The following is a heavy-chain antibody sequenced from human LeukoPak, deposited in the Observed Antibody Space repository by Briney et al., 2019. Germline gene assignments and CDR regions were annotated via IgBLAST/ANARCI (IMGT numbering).Heavy chain of an antibody. CDR2: INHSGST. Sequence: SETLSLTCAVYGGSFSGYYWSWIRQPPGKGLEWIGEINHSGSTNYNPSLKSRVTISVDTSKNQFSLKLSSVTAADTAVYYCAREAPDYGSGSYYFDYWGQGTLVTVSS. CDR3: AREAPDYGSGSYYFDY. J-gene: IGHJ4*02. CDR1: GGSFSGYY. D-gene: IGHD3-10*01. V-gene: IGHV4-34*01.